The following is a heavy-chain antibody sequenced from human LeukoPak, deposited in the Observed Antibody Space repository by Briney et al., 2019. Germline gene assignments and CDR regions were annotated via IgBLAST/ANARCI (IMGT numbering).Heavy chain of an antibody. Sequence: SETLSLTCTVSGGSISSYYWSWIRQPPGKGLEYIGYIYYSGNTNSNPSLNSRVTISVDTSKNQFSLKLTSVTAADTAVYYCARDQKGGSWSPWGQGTLVTVSS. V-gene: IGHV4-59*12. CDR1: GGSISSYY. D-gene: IGHD6-13*01. CDR2: IYYSGNT. J-gene: IGHJ5*02. CDR3: ARDQKGGSWSP.